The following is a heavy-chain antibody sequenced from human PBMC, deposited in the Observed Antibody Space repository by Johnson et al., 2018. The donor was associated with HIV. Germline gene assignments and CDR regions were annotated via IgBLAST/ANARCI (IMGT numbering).Heavy chain of an antibody. J-gene: IGHJ3*02. CDR2: ISWDGGST. CDR3: ARVSDDYGGNPAAWGAFDI. CDR1: GFTFSHYW. V-gene: IGHV3-20*04. D-gene: IGHD4-23*01. Sequence: EVQLVESGGGLVKPGGSLRLSCAASGFTFSHYWMHWVRQAPGKGLVWVSLISWDGGSTGYGDSVKGRFTISRDNAKNSLYLQMNSLRAEDTALYYCARVSDDYGGNPAAWGAFDIWGQGTMVIVSS.